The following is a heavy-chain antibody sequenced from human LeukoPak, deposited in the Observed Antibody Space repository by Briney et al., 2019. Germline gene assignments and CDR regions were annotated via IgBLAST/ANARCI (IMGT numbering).Heavy chain of an antibody. CDR2: IYYCGSP. J-gene: IGHJ4*02. V-gene: IGHV4-59*01. CDR1: GGSISSYY. D-gene: IGHD2-15*01. CDR3: ARGGGSEGGPDY. Sequence: PSETLSLTCTVSGGSISSYYWSWLRQPPGKGLEWIGYIYYCGSPNYNLSLKSRVTISVDTSKHQFSLKLSSVTAADTAVYYCARGGGSEGGPDYWGQGTLVTVSS.